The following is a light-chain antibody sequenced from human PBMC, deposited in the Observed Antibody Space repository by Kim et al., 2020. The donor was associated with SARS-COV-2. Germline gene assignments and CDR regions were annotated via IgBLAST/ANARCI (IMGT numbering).Light chain of an antibody. CDR3: LLYYRGVVV. J-gene: IGLJ2*01. Sequence: PEGSVPHTCASSSGTVTSDYQTTWFQQKPGQAPRALIYSTSKKHSWSPARFSGSLLGDKAALTLSGAQPEDEAEYYCLLYYRGVVVFGGGNQLTVL. V-gene: IGLV7-43*01. CDR1: SGTVTSDYQ. CDR2: STS.